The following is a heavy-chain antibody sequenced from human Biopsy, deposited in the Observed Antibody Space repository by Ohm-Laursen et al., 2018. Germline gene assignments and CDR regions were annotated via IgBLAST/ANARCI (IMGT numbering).Heavy chain of an antibody. CDR3: AKARTLDTAIDFDY. V-gene: IGHV4-4*07. CDR1: GDSISNSY. CDR2: FYSSGSS. D-gene: IGHD5-18*01. J-gene: IGHJ4*02. Sequence: GTLSLTCIVSGDSISNSYWTWIRQPAGKGLEWIGRFYSSGSSSYNPSLKSRVTMSIDASMNRFSLKLTSVTAADTAVYYCAKARTLDTAIDFDYWGQGTLVTVSS.